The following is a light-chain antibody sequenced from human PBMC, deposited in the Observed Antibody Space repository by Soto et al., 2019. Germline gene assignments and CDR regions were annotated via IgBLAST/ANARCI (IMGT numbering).Light chain of an antibody. Sequence: NFMLTQPHSVSESPGKTVTISCTRSSGSIASNYVQWYQQRPGSAPTTVIYEDNQRPSGVPDRFSGSIDSSSNSASLTISGLKTEDEDDYYCQSYDSSNQGVVFGGGTKVTVL. J-gene: IGLJ2*01. CDR2: EDN. CDR1: SGSIASNY. CDR3: QSYDSSNQGVV. V-gene: IGLV6-57*04.